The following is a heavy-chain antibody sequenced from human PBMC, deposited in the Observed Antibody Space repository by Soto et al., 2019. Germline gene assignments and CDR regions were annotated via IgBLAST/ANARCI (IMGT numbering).Heavy chain of an antibody. J-gene: IGHJ3*02. D-gene: IGHD6-6*01. CDR1: GFAFSSHP. Sequence: VQLLESGGDLVHPGASLRLSCAASGFAFSSHPMSWVRQAPEKGLEWVAGISDSGSLTYNADSVRGRFTISRDNSKNTLYLQTNSLRAEDTAVYYCARRTFGSSRSFDIWGQGTMVTVSS. CDR3: ARRTFGSSRSFDI. V-gene: IGHV3-23*01. CDR2: ISDSGSLT.